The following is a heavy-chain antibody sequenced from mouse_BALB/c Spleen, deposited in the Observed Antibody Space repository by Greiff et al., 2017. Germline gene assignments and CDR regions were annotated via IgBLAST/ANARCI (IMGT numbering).Heavy chain of an antibody. CDR1: GYSFTGYY. J-gene: IGHJ4*01. D-gene: IGHD2-2*01. V-gene: IGHV1S34*01. CDR2: ISCYNGAT. CDR3: ATGFYAMDY. Sequence: LVKTGASVKISCKGSGYSFTGYYMHWVKQRHGKSLEWIGYISCYNGATSYNQKFKGKATFTVDTSSSTAYLKFNSLTSEDSAIYYCATGFYAMDYWGQGTSVTVSS.